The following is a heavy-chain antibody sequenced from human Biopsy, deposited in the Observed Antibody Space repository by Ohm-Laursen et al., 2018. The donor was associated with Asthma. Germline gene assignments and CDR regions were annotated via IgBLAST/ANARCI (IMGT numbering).Heavy chain of an antibody. CDR2: ISKANPWTDSTI. Sequence: SLRLSCAASGFTFGDYWMSWIRQAPGKGLEWVAYISKANPWTDSTIYYADSVKGGFTISRDNAKDLLYLQMNSLRAEDTAVYFCAREGNDWSGYVTGDHWGQGSLVTVSS. J-gene: IGHJ5*02. CDR3: AREGNDWSGYVTGDH. CDR1: GFTFGDYW. V-gene: IGHV3-11*01. D-gene: IGHD3-3*01.